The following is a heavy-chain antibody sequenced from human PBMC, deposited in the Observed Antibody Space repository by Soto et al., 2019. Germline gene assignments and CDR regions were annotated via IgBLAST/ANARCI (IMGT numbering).Heavy chain of an antibody. CDR1: GFSISDHY. Sequence: EVQVVESGGGLVQPGGSLRLSCVASGFSISDHYMDWVRQAPGQGLQWVGRTRHKSYTTDYAASVKGRFTVSRDASKNSVYLQMNSLRNEDTALYHCVRVGDYYANRYYSLNAFDIWGQGTMVTVSS. CDR3: VRVGDYYANRYYSLNAFDI. V-gene: IGHV3-72*01. CDR2: TRHKSYTT. J-gene: IGHJ3*02. D-gene: IGHD2-21*01.